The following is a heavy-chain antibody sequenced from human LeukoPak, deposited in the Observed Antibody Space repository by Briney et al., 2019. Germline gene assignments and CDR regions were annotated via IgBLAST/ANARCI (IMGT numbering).Heavy chain of an antibody. Sequence: GGSLRLSCAASGFTLSSNYMSWVRQAPGKGLEWGSVIYSGGSTYYADSVKGRFTISRDNSKNTLYLQMNSLRAEDTAVYYCARELLEVGANWFDPWGQGTLVTVSS. CDR3: ARELLEVGANWFDP. D-gene: IGHD1-26*01. J-gene: IGHJ5*02. CDR1: GFTLSSNY. CDR2: IYSGGST. V-gene: IGHV3-53*01.